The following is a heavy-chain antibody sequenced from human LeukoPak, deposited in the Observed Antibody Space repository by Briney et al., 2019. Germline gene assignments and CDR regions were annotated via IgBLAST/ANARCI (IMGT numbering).Heavy chain of an antibody. J-gene: IGHJ4*02. CDR3: ARPSAAGGYFDY. CDR1: GGSISSYY. D-gene: IGHD6-13*01. V-gene: IGHV4-59*01. CDR2: IYYSGST. Sequence: SETLSLTFTVSGGSISSYYWSWIRQPPGKGLEWIGYIYYSGSTNYNPSLKSRVTISVDTSKNQFSLKLSSVTAADTAVYYCARPSAAGGYFDYWGQGTLVTVSS.